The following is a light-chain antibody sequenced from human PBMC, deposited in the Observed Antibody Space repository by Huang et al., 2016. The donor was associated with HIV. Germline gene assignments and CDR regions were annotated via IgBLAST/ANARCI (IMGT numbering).Light chain of an antibody. CDR2: DAS. J-gene: IGKJ2*01. CDR1: HNINNY. Sequence: EIVLTQSPATLSLSPGERATLSCSARHNINNYLARYQQKPGQAPRLLIYDASNRATGIPATFSGSESGTDCTRTISSLEPEDFAVYYWQQDTFGQGTRLEIK. CDR3: QQDT. V-gene: IGKV3-11*01.